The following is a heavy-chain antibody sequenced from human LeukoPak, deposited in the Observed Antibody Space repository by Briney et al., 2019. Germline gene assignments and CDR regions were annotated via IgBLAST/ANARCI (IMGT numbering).Heavy chain of an antibody. V-gene: IGHV3-30*18. Sequence: PGGSLRLPCAASGVTLSPYGMHWVRQPPGKGLEWVAVISYEGGTQHYADSVKGRFIISRDNPRNTLYLQMNILRTEDTAVYYCAKEGTPHVSTWYDLWGQGTQVIVSS. CDR3: AKEGTPHVSTWYDL. CDR1: GVTLSPYG. CDR2: ISYEGGTQ. D-gene: IGHD3-10*01. J-gene: IGHJ5*02.